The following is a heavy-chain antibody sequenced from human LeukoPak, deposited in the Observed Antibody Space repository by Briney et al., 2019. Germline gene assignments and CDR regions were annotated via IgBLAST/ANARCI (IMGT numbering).Heavy chain of an antibody. CDR1: GYSISSGYY. V-gene: IGHV4-38-2*02. CDR3: ARDPVGAFPFDY. Sequence: SETLSLTCTVSGYSISSGYYWGWIRQPPGKGLEWIGRIYHSGSTYYNPSLKSRVTISVDTSKNQFSLKLSSVTAADTAVYYCARDPVGAFPFDYWGQGTLVTVSS. CDR2: IYHSGST. J-gene: IGHJ4*02. D-gene: IGHD1-26*01.